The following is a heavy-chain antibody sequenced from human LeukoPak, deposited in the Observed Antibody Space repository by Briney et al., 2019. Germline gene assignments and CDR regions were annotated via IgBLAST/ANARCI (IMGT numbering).Heavy chain of an antibody. J-gene: IGHJ3*02. D-gene: IGHD6-19*01. CDR2: IYSGGST. V-gene: IGHV3-53*05. CDR1: GFTVSSNY. Sequence: GGSLRLSCAASGFTVSSNYMSWVRQAPGKGLEWVSVIYSGGSTYYADSVKGRFTISRDNSKNTLYLQMDSLRTEDTGVYFCAKDSTGWYDDSFDIWGQGTMVTVSS. CDR3: AKDSTGWYDDSFDI.